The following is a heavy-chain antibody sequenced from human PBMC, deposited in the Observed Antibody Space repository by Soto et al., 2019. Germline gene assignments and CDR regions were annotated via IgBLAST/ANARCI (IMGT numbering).Heavy chain of an antibody. Sequence: KTSETLSLTCTVSGDSISTFYWSWIRQPPGKGLEWIGYIHYSGSINYNPSLKSQVIISVDTSKNQFSLKLSSVTAADTAVYFCARVRSNRFDYWGQGTLVTVSS. V-gene: IGHV4-59*01. D-gene: IGHD3-3*01. CDR3: ARVRSNRFDY. J-gene: IGHJ4*02. CDR2: IHYSGSI. CDR1: GDSISTFY.